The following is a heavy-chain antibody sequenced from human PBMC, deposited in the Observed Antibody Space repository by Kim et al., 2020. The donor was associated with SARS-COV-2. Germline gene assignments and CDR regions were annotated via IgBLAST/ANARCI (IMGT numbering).Heavy chain of an antibody. D-gene: IGHD3-10*01. V-gene: IGHV4-39*07. CDR3: ARVVGYYFY. CDR1: GGSISSSSYY. CDR2: IYYSGST. Sequence: SETLSLTCTVSGGSISSSSYYWGWIRQPPGKGLEWIGSIYYSGSTYYNPSLKSRVTISVDTSKNQFSLKLSSVTAADTAVYYCARVVGYYFYWGQGTLVTVSS. J-gene: IGHJ4*02.